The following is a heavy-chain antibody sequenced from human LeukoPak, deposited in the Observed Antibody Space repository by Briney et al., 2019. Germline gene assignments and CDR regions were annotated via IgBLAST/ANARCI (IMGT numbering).Heavy chain of an antibody. CDR2: VYTTVST. D-gene: IGHD4-23*01. Sequence: SQTLSLTCTVSGGSISSGNYYWSWIRQPAGKGLEWIGRVYTTVSTSYNPSLKSRVTISVATSKNQFSLKLSSVTAADTAVYYCARGRADYGGDWGQGTLVTVSS. V-gene: IGHV4-61*02. J-gene: IGHJ4*02. CDR3: ARGRADYGGD. CDR1: GGSISSGNYY.